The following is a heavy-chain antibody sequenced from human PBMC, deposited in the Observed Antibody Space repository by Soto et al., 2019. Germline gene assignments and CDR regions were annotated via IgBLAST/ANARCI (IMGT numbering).Heavy chain of an antibody. Sequence: QVQLVESGGGVVQPGRSLRLSCAASGFTFSTYGMHWVRQAPGKGLEWVAVIWYDGSNKYYADSVKGRFTISRDNSKNTLYLELNSLKAEDTAVYYCATEPRYFYYWGQGTLVTVSS. D-gene: IGHD6-6*01. CDR1: GFTFSTYG. J-gene: IGHJ4*02. CDR3: ATEPRYFYY. V-gene: IGHV3-33*01. CDR2: IWYDGSNK.